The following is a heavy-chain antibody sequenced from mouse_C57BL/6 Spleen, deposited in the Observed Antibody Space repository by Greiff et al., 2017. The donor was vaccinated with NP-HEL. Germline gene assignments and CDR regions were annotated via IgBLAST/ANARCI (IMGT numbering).Heavy chain of an antibody. CDR3: ARGYYDYDWFAY. CDR1: GFTFSSYT. Sequence: EVQRVESGGGLVKPGGSLKLSCAASGFTFSSYTMSWVRQTPEKRLEWVATISGGGGNTYYPDSVKGRFTISRDNAKNTLYLQMSSLRSEDTALYYCARGYYDYDWFAYWGQGTLVTVSA. D-gene: IGHD2-4*01. CDR2: ISGGGGNT. J-gene: IGHJ3*01. V-gene: IGHV5-9*01.